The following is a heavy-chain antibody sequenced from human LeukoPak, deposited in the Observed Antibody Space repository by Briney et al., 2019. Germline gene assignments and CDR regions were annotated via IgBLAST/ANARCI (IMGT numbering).Heavy chain of an antibody. CDR2: ISSSSSYI. CDR1: GFTFSSYS. D-gene: IGHD2-8*01. J-gene: IGHJ3*02. Sequence: GGSLRLSCAASGFTFSSYSMNWVRQAPGKGLEWVSSISSSSSYIYYADSVKGRFTISRDNAKNSLYLQMNSLRAEDTAVYYCARAYCTNGVCYTSAFDIWGQGTMVTVSS. V-gene: IGHV3-21*01. CDR3: ARAYCTNGVCYTSAFDI.